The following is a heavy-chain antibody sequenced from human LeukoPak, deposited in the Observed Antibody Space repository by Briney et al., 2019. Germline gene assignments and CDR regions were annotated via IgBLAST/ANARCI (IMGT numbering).Heavy chain of an antibody. CDR1: GFIVSSNY. CDR2: IYSGGST. CDR3: ARDADSKGEAFDI. D-gene: IGHD3-22*01. Sequence: PGGSLRLSCAASGFIVSSNYMSWVRQAPGKGLEGVSVIYSGGSTYYADSVKGRFTISRDNSKNTLYLQMNSLRAEDTAVYYCARDADSKGEAFDIWGQGTMVTVSS. V-gene: IGHV3-53*01. J-gene: IGHJ3*02.